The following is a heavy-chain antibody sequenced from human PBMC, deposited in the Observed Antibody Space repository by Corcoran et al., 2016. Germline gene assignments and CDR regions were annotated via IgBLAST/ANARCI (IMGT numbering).Heavy chain of an antibody. V-gene: IGHV4-39*07. CDR1: GGSISSSSYY. D-gene: IGHD3-22*01. Sequence: QLQLQESGPGLVKPSETLSLTCTVSGGSISSSSYYWGWIRQPPGKGLEWIGSIYYSGSTYYNPSLKSRVTISVDTSKNQFSLKLRSVTAADTAVYYWARDASGYYDSSGYGFDYWGQGTLVTVSS. CDR2: IYYSGST. J-gene: IGHJ4*02. CDR3: ARDASGYYDSSGYGFDY.